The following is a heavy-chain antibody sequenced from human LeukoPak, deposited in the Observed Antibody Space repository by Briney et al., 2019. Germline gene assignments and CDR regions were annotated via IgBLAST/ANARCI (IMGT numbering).Heavy chain of an antibody. CDR2: IKSKSAGRTT. D-gene: IGHD3-10*01. Sequence: PGGSLRLSCAASGFTFTIACMTGVPEVPGKGVEWVVRIKSKSAGRTTDYAASVKVTFTISRQDSKTTVYLQMNSLKIEDAAIYYCYASGRVRWGQGVLVTVSS. J-gene: IGHJ4*02. CDR3: YASGRVR. V-gene: IGHV3-15*01. CDR1: GFTFTIAC.